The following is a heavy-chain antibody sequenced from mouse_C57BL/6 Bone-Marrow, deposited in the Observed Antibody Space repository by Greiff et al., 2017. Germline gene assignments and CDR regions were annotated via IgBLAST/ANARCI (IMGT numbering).Heavy chain of an antibody. Sequence: EVQLKESGPELVKPGASVKIPCKASGYTFTDYNMDWVKQSHGKSLEWIGDINPNNGGTIYNQKFKGKATLTVDKSSSTAYMELRSLTSEDTAVYYCARGTYGNYESYFDYWGQGTTLTVSS. CDR2: INPNNGGT. V-gene: IGHV1-18*01. CDR1: GYTFTDYN. CDR3: ARGTYGNYESYFDY. J-gene: IGHJ2*01. D-gene: IGHD2-1*01.